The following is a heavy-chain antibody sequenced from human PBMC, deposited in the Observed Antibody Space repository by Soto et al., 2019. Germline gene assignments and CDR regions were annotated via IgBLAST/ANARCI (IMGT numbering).Heavy chain of an antibody. V-gene: IGHV4-59*01. CDR2: IYYSGST. CDR3: ARGLDRSFFDY. J-gene: IGHJ4*02. D-gene: IGHD3-16*02. Sequence: SETLSLTCTVSGGSISSYYWSWIRQPPGKGLEWIGYIYYSGSTNYNPSLKSRVTISVDTSKNQFSLKLSSVTAADTAVYYCARGLDRSFFDYWGQGTLVTVSS. CDR1: GGSISSYY.